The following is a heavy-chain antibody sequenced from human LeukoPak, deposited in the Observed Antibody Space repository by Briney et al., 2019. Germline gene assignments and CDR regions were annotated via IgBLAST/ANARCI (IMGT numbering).Heavy chain of an antibody. J-gene: IGHJ4*02. D-gene: IGHD3-3*01. CDR3: ARGYDDSGAFDY. Sequence: SETLSLTCTVSGGSISSGGYYWSWIRQPPGKGLEWIGYIYHSGSTYYNPSLKSRVTISVDRSKNRFSLKLSSVTAADTAVYYCARGYDDSGAFDYWGQGTLVTVSS. CDR1: GGSISSGGYY. V-gene: IGHV4-30-2*01. CDR2: IYHSGST.